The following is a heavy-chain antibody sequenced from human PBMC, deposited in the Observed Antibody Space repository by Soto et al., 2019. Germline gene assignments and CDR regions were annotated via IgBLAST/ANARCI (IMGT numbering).Heavy chain of an antibody. D-gene: IGHD3-22*01. CDR2: ISSSSSYI. V-gene: IGHV3-21*01. CDR3: ARDRTYYYDSSGYYAFDI. Sequence: GGSLRLSCAASGFTFSSYSMNWVRQAPGKGLKWVSSISSSSSYIYYAASVKGRFTISRDNAKNSLYLQMNSLRAEDTAVYYCARDRTYYYDSSGYYAFDIWGQGTMVTVSS. CDR1: GFTFSSYS. J-gene: IGHJ3*02.